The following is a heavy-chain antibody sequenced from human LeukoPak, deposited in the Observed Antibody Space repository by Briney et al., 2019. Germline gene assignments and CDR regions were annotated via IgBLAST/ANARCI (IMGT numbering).Heavy chain of an antibody. CDR3: ARADPTTVPHPGDY. Sequence: PGGSLRLSCAASGFTFSDYYMSWVRQAPGKGLEWVSYISSSGSTIYYADSVKGRFTISRDNAKNSLYLQMNSLRAEDTAVYYCARADPTTVPHPGDYWGQGTLVTVSS. D-gene: IGHD4-17*01. CDR1: GFTFSDYY. V-gene: IGHV3-11*01. CDR2: ISSSGSTI. J-gene: IGHJ4*02.